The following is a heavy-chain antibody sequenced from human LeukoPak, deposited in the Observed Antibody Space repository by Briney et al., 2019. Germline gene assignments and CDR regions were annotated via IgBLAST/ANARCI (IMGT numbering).Heavy chain of an antibody. CDR3: ARGRPRYSRYGAFDI. CDR1: GGSISSSSYY. CDR2: IYYSGST. D-gene: IGHD6-13*01. Sequence: SETLSLTCTVSGGSISSSSYYWGWIRQPPGKGLEWIGSIYYSGSTYYNPSLKSRVTISVDTSKNQFSLKLSSVTAADTAVYYCARGRPRYSRYGAFDIWGQGTMVTVSS. J-gene: IGHJ3*02. V-gene: IGHV4-39*01.